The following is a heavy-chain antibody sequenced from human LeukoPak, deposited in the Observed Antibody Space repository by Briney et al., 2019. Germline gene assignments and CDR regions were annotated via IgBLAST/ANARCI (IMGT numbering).Heavy chain of an antibody. D-gene: IGHD2-21*02. Sequence: GGSLRLSCAASGFTFSSYSMNWVRQAPGKGLEWVPYISSSSSTIYYADSVKGRFTISRDNAKNSLYLQMNSLRDEDTAVYYCVRGAVTGQQCDNWGQGTLVTVSS. CDR2: ISSSSSTI. V-gene: IGHV3-48*02. CDR1: GFTFSSYS. J-gene: IGHJ4*02. CDR3: VRGAVTGQQCDN.